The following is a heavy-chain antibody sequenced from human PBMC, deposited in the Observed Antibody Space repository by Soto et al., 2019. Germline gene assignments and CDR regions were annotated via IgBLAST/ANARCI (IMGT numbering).Heavy chain of an antibody. J-gene: IGHJ3*01. V-gene: IGHV3-48*03. CDR2: ISKNGIDI. CDR3: APRKYGSFNIGAFDV. CDR1: GFSFSTYE. Sequence: GGSLRLSCAASGFSFSTYEMNWVRQAPGKGLEWVSYISKNGIDIYYADSVKGRFTISRDNANNSLFLQMDSLRPEDTAVYYCAPRKYGSFNIGAFDVWGQGTMVTVSS. D-gene: IGHD1-26*01.